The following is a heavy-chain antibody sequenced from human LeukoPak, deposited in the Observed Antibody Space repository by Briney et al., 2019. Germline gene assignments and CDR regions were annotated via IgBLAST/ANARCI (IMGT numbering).Heavy chain of an antibody. V-gene: IGHV4-38-2*02. D-gene: IGHD6-13*01. CDR3: ARAAAAAGTPFDY. J-gene: IGHJ4*02. Sequence: SETLSLTCTVSGYSISSGYYWGWIRQPPGKGLEWIGSIYHSGSTYYNPSLKSRVTISVDTSKNQFSLKLSSVTAADTAVYYCARAAAAAGTPFDYWGQGTLVTVSS. CDR2: IYHSGST. CDR1: GYSISSGYY.